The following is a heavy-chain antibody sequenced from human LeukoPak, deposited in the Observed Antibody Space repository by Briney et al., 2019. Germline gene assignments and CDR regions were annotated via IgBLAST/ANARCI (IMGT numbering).Heavy chain of an antibody. D-gene: IGHD5-18*01. CDR3: ARVWGSMVTGALYNSYGMDV. CDR2: ISGYNGNT. V-gene: IGHV1-18*01. Sequence: ASVKVSCKASGYTFTSYGINWVRQAAGQGLEWMGGISGYNGNTNYAQNLQGRVTMTTDTSTSTAYMELRSLRSDDTAVYYCARVWGSMVTGALYNSYGMDVWGQGTTVTVSS. CDR1: GYTFTSYG. J-gene: IGHJ6*02.